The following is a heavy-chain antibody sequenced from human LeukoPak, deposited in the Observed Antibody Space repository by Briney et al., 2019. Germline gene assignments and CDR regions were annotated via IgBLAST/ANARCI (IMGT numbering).Heavy chain of an antibody. V-gene: IGHV3-23*01. CDR2: ISGSGGGT. CDR1: GITLSNYG. J-gene: IGHJ4*02. CDR3: ARSIAAYFDY. Sequence: GGSLRLSCAVSGITLSNYGMSWARQAPGKGLEWVAGISGSGGGTNYADSVKGRFTISRDNSKNTLYLQMNSLRAEDTAVYYCARSIAAYFDYWGQGTLVTVSS. D-gene: IGHD6-6*01.